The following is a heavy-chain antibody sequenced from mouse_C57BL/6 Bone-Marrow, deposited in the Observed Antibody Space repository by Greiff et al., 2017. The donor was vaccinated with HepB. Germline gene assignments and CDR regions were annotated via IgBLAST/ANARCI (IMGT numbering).Heavy chain of an antibody. CDR3: ARERYYGSRNY. CDR1: GYAFSSSW. D-gene: IGHD1-1*01. J-gene: IGHJ2*01. Sequence: VQLQQSGPELVKPGASVKISCKASGYAFSSSWMNWVKQRPGKGLEWIGRIYPGDGDTNYKGKFKGKATLTADKSSSTAYMQLSSLTSEDSAVYFCARERYYGSRNYWGQGTTLTVSS. CDR2: IYPGDGDT. V-gene: IGHV1-82*01.